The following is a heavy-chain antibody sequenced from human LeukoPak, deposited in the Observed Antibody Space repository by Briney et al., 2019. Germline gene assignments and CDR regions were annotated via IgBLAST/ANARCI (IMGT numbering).Heavy chain of an antibody. V-gene: IGHV4-31*03. J-gene: IGHJ3*02. Sequence: SQTLSLTCTVSGGSISSGGYYWSRIRQHPGKGLEWIGYIYYSGSTYYNPSLKSRVTISVDTSKNQFSLKLSSVTAADTAVYYCAREDTRYGDAFDIWGQGTMVTVSS. D-gene: IGHD5-18*01. CDR3: AREDTRYGDAFDI. CDR2: IYYSGST. CDR1: GGSISSGGYY.